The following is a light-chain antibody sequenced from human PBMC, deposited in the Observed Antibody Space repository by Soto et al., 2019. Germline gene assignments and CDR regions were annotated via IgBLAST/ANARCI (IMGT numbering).Light chain of an antibody. Sequence: EIVLTQSPVTLSLSPGERATLSCRASQSVSSYLAWYQQKPGQAPRLLISDASNRATGIPARFSGSGSGTDFTLTIDNLEPEDFAVYYCQQRSNWPPITFGQGTLLEIK. V-gene: IGKV3-11*01. CDR1: QSVSSY. CDR3: QQRSNWPPIT. J-gene: IGKJ5*01. CDR2: DAS.